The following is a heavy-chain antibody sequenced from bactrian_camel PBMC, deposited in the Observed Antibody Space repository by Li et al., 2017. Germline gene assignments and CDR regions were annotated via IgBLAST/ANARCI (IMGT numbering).Heavy chain of an antibody. CDR1: GYEDNC. Sequence: HVQLVESGGGSVQAGGSLRLSCAFSGYEDNCLGWVRQAPGKEREGVAAFDTNRATTYADSVRGRFTISRDNAENTVYLQMNSLKPEDTAVYYCVSGGNLYLAFDYWGQGTQVTVS. CDR3: VSGGNLYLAFDY. CDR2: FDTNRAT. J-gene: IGHJ6*01. V-gene: IGHV3S53*01. D-gene: IGHD2*01.